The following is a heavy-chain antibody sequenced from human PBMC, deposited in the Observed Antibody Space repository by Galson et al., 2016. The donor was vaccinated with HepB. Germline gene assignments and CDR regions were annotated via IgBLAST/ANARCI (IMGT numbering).Heavy chain of an antibody. CDR3: AREGCSESSGAFDI. CDR1: GFNFNTHE. Sequence: SLRLSCAGSGFNFNTHEMNWVRQAPGKGLEWVAYVSSTAGTKSYGDSVKGRFTVFRDNAKNSLYLQMKSLRAEDTAVYYFAREGCSESSGAFDIWGQGTMVVVSS. CDR2: VSSTAGTK. V-gene: IGHV3-48*03. D-gene: IGHD3-22*01. J-gene: IGHJ3*02.